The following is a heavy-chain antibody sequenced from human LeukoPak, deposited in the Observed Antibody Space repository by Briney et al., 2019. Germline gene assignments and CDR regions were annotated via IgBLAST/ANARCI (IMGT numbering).Heavy chain of an antibody. CDR2: IFTSGSP. V-gene: IGHV4-4*07. Sequence: SETLSLTCSVSGGSIGGHYWNWIRQAPGKGLEWIGHIFTSGSPNYSPSLKSRVTFSRDTARSQIYLRMTSVTAADTAVYYCARGEVRSKIAWDEYYFDYWGQGTLVTVSS. D-gene: IGHD6-13*01. J-gene: IGHJ4*02. CDR3: ARGEVRSKIAWDEYYFDY. CDR1: GGSIGGHY.